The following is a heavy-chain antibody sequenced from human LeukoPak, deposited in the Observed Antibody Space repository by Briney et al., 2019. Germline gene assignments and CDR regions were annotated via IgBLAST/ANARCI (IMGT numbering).Heavy chain of an antibody. D-gene: IGHD1-26*01. J-gene: IGHJ4*02. V-gene: IGHV1-69*13. CDR1: GYTFTGYY. CDR2: IIPIFGTA. CDR3: ARYYSGSYYYFDY. Sequence: SVKVSCKASGYTFTGYYMHWVRQAPGQGLEWMGGIIPIFGTANYAQKFQGRVTITADESTSTAYMELSSLRSEDTAVYYCARYYSGSYYYFDYWGQGTLVTVSS.